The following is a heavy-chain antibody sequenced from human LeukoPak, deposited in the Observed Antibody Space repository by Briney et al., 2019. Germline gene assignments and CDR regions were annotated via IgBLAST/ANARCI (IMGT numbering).Heavy chain of an antibody. CDR3: AREFHDILTGYPYFDY. CDR1: GCTFSSYA. V-gene: IGHV1-69*05. Sequence: ASVKVSCKASGCTFSSYAISWVRQAPGQGREWMGRIIPIFGTANYAQKFPGRVTITTDESTSTAYMELSSLRSEDTAVYYCAREFHDILTGYPYFDYWGQGTLVTVSS. J-gene: IGHJ4*02. CDR2: IIPIFGTA. D-gene: IGHD3-9*01.